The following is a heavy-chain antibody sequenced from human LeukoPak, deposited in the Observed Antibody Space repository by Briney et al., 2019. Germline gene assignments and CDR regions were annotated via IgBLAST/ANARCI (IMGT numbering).Heavy chain of an antibody. CDR1: GFSFSSYW. J-gene: IGHJ3*02. CDR3: AREGGGAFDI. Sequence: GGSLRLSCAVSGFSFSSYWMSWVRQAPGKGLEWVANIKEDGSEKYYVDSVKGRFTISRDNAKNSLYLQMNSLRVEDTAVYYCAREGGGAFDIWGQGTMVTVSS. D-gene: IGHD3-16*01. V-gene: IGHV3-7*01. CDR2: IKEDGSEK.